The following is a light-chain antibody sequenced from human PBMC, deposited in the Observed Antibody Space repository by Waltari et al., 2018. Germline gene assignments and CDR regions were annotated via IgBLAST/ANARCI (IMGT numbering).Light chain of an antibody. CDR1: STDLASYNL. Sequence: QSALSQPASVSGSPGQSITITCTGASTDLASYNLVAWYQHHPNRAPKLIIYEATKRPSGISHRFSGAKSGATASLRISGLQADDDADYYCCSYTGSSTSYGCGGGTKVTVL. J-gene: IGLJ1*01. V-gene: IGLV2-23*01. CDR3: CSYTGSSTSYG. CDR2: EAT.